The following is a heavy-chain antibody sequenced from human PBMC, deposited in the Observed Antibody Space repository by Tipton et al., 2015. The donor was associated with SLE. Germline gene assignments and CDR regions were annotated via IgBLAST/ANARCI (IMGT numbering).Heavy chain of an antibody. V-gene: IGHV4-59*11. D-gene: IGHD6-13*01. CDR1: GGSISSHY. J-gene: IGHJ4*02. CDR2: IYYSGST. Sequence: TLSLTCTVSGGSISSHYWSWIRQPPGKGLEWIGYIYYSGSTYYNPSLKSRVTISVDTSKNQFSLKLSSVTAADTAVYYCARKYSSSWFDYWGQGTLVTVSS. CDR3: ARKYSSSWFDY.